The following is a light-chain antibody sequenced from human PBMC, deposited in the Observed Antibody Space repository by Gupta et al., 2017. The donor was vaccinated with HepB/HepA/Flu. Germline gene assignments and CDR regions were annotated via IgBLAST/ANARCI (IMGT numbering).Light chain of an antibody. CDR2: DNG. Sequence: QSVLTQPPSVSEAPRQRVTISCSGSSSNIGNNAVNWYQQFPGEAPKLLMYDNGQRPSGVSDRFSGSKSGTSASLAISGLQSDDEADYFCATWDDTLNGVVFGGGTKLTVL. CDR1: SSNIGNNA. V-gene: IGLV1-36*01. J-gene: IGLJ2*01. CDR3: ATWDDTLNGVV.